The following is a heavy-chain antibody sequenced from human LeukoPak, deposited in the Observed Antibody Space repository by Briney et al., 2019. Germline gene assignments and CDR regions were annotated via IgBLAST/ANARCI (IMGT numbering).Heavy chain of an antibody. V-gene: IGHV1-69*06. CDR3: AMGAAAAPYYFDY. CDR1: GYTYTSYY. J-gene: IGHJ4*02. D-gene: IGHD6-13*01. CDR2: IIPIFGTA. Sequence: SVKVSCKASGYTYTSYYIHWVRQAPGQGLEWMGGIIPIFGTANYAQKFQGRVTITADKSTSTAYMELSSLRSEDTAVYYCAMGAAAAPYYFDYWGQGTLVTVSS.